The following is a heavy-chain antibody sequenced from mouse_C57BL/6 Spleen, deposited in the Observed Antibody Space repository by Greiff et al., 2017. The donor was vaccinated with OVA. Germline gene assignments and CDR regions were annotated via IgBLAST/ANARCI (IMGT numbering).Heavy chain of an antibody. Sequence: DVMLVESGGGLVKPGGSLKLSCAASGFTFSDYGMHWVRQAPEKGLEWVAYISSGSSTIYYADTVKGRFTISRDNAKNTLFLQMTSLRSEDTAMYYCARKDYDYDEFAYWGQGTLVTVSA. D-gene: IGHD2-4*01. CDR3: ARKDYDYDEFAY. CDR1: GFTFSDYG. CDR2: ISSGSSTI. J-gene: IGHJ3*01. V-gene: IGHV5-17*01.